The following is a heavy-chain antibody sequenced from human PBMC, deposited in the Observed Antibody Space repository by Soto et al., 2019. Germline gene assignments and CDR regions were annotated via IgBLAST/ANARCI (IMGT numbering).Heavy chain of an antibody. V-gene: IGHV2-5*02. CDR2: MYWDDDK. J-gene: IGHJ4*02. CDR1: GFSLSTSGVG. CDR3: AHRRYSSSLADYDY. D-gene: IGHD6-6*01. Sequence: QITLKESGPTLVKPTQTLTLTCTFSGFSLSTSGVGVGWIRKPPGKALEWLSRMYWDDDKRYSPYLKSRLTITKATSKNQVVLTMTNIDPVDTATYYCAHRRYSSSLADYDYWGQGTLVTVSS.